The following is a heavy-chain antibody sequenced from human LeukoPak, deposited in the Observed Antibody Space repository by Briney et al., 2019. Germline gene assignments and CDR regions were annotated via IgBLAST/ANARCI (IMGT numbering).Heavy chain of an antibody. Sequence: GGSLRLSCAASGFTFSSYGMHWVRQAPGKGLEWVAVIWYDGSNKYYADSVKGRFTISRDNSKNTLYLQMNGLRAEDTAVYYCAKATYYYDSSGYDYWGQGTLVTVSS. CDR3: AKATYYYDSSGYDY. V-gene: IGHV3-33*06. CDR1: GFTFSSYG. J-gene: IGHJ4*02. CDR2: IWYDGSNK. D-gene: IGHD3-22*01.